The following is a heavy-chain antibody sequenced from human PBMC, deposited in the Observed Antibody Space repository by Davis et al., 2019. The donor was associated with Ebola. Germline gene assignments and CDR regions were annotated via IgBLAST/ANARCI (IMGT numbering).Heavy chain of an antibody. V-gene: IGHV3-74*01. CDR1: GFTFSSYW. D-gene: IGHD4-17*01. CDR2: INSEGSST. J-gene: IGHJ6*02. CDR3: ARGTVTTRYYGMDV. Sequence: HTGGSLRLSCAASGFTFSSYWVYWVRQAPGKGLVWVSRINSEGSSTSYADSVKGRFTIYRDNARKTLHLQMNSLRAEDTAVYYCARGTVTTRYYGMDVWGQGTTVTVSS.